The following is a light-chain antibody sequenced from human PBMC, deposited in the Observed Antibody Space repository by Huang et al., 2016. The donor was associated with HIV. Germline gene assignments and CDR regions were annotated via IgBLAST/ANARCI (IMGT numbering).Light chain of an antibody. CDR3: QQSYTTPLT. V-gene: IGKV1-39*01. Sequence: DIQMTQSPSSLSASVGDRVTITCRASQSVSSYLYWYQQKPGKAPKLLIYGTSSLFSGVPTRFSGSGSGTDFTLTISSLQPEDFATYYCQQSYTTPLTFGGGTKVEIK. J-gene: IGKJ4*01. CDR1: QSVSSY. CDR2: GTS.